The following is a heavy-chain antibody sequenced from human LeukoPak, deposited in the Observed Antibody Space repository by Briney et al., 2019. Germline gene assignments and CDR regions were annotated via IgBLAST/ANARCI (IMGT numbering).Heavy chain of an antibody. V-gene: IGHV4-34*01. CDR1: GGSFSGYY. D-gene: IGHD4-11*01. Sequence: PSETLSLTCAVYGGSFSGYYWSWIRQPPGKGLEWIGEINHSGSTNYNPSPKSRVTISVDTSKNQFSLKLSSVTAADTAVYYCARSTVTTGFDYWGQGTLVTVSS. CDR2: INHSGST. CDR3: ARSTVTTGFDY. J-gene: IGHJ4*02.